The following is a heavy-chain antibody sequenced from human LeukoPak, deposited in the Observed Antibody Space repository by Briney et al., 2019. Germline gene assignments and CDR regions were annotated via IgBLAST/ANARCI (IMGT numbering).Heavy chain of an antibody. CDR1: GFTFSSYA. J-gene: IGHJ4*02. D-gene: IGHD5-18*01. CDR3: AKDDVDTAMVPTDY. CDR2: ISGSGGST. Sequence: PGGSLRLSCAASGFTFSSYAMSWVRQAPGKGLELVSAISGSGGSTYYADSVKGRFTISRDNSKNTLYLQMNSLRAEDTAVYYCAKDDVDTAMVPTDYWGQGTLVTVSS. V-gene: IGHV3-23*01.